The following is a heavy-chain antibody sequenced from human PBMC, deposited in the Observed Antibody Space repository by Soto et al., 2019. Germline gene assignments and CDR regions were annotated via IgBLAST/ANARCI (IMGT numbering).Heavy chain of an antibody. CDR1: GFTFSSYS. CDR2: ISSSSSTI. J-gene: IGHJ2*01. CDR3: ARDYLDAGKTGLVWYFDL. V-gene: IGHV3-48*04. Sequence: GGSLRLSCAASGFTFSSYSMNWVRQAPGKGLEWVSYISSSSSTIYYADSVKGRFTISRDNAKNSLYLQMNSLRAEDTAVYYCARDYLDAGKTGLVWYFDLWGRGTLVTVSS. D-gene: IGHD3-10*01.